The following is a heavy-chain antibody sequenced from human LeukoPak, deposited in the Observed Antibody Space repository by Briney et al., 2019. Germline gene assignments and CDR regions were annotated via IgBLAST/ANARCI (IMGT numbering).Heavy chain of an antibody. J-gene: IGHJ4*02. Sequence: EASVKVSCKASGYTFTSYYMHWVRQAPGQGLEWMGIINPSGGSTSYAQKFQGRVTMTRDTSTSTVYMELSSLRSEDTAVYYCARDYLPSPSGTYYFDYWGQGTLVTVSS. CDR1: GYTFTSYY. CDR3: ARDYLPSPSGTYYFDY. CDR2: INPSGGST. V-gene: IGHV1-46*01. D-gene: IGHD3-16*02.